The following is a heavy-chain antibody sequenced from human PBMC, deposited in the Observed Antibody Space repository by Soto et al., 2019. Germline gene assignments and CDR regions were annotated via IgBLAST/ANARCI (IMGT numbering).Heavy chain of an antibody. CDR2: IDPSDSQT. Sequence: GESLKISCKGSGYSFAGYWITWVRQKPGKGLEWMGRIDPSDSQTYYSPSFRGHVTISVTKSITTVFLQWSSLRAPDTAMYYCARQIYDSDTGPNFQYYFDTWGQGTPVTVAS. J-gene: IGHJ4*02. D-gene: IGHD3-22*01. CDR1: GYSFAGYW. V-gene: IGHV5-10-1*01. CDR3: ARQIYDSDTGPNFQYYFDT.